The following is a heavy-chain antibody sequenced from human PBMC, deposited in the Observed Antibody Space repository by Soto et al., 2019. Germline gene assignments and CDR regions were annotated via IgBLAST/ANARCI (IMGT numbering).Heavy chain of an antibody. Sequence: PWGSLRLSCSASGFTFSSYAMSWVRQAPGKGLGWVSAISGSGGSTYYADSVKGRFTISRDNSKNTLYLQMNSLRAEDTAVYYCAKELGYSSSWYYWGQGTLVTV. V-gene: IGHV3-23*01. CDR1: GFTFSSYA. J-gene: IGHJ4*02. CDR3: AKELGYSSSWYY. CDR2: ISGSGGST. D-gene: IGHD6-13*01.